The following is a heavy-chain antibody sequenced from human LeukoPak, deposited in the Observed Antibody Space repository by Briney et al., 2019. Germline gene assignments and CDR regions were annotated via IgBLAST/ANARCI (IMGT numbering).Heavy chain of an antibody. CDR3: AREGSSSSPWFDP. D-gene: IGHD6-6*01. CDR1: GYTFTGYY. Sequence: ASVKVSCKASGYTFTGYYMHWVRQAPGQGLEWMGWINPNSGGTNYAQKSQGRVTMTRDTSISTAYMELSRLRSDDTAVYYCAREGSSSSPWFDPWGQGTLVTVSS. J-gene: IGHJ5*02. CDR2: INPNSGGT. V-gene: IGHV1-2*02.